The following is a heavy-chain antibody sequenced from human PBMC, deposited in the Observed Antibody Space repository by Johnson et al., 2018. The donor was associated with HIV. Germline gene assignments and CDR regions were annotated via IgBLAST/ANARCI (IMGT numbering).Heavy chain of an antibody. CDR2: IAHDESIT. V-gene: IGHV3-30*02. CDR1: GFTFADYG. Sequence: QMLLVESGGGVVQPGGSLRLSCAASGFTFADYGMHWVRQPPGKGLEWVAFIAHDESITHYADSVKGRFTISRDNSKNTLYLQMNSLRAEDTAVYYCAKDRAFDIWGQGTMVTVSS. CDR3: AKDRAFDI. J-gene: IGHJ3*02.